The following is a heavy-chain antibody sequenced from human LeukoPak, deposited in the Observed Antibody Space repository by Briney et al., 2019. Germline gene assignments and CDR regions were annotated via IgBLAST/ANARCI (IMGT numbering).Heavy chain of an antibody. D-gene: IGHD4-17*01. Sequence: PSETLSLTCNVSGDSVSSDYWSWIRQSPEKGLESIGFIFYSGTTTYNPSLQSRVTISVDTSKNQFSLKLTSVTAADTAVYYCARTRPQDHGTSYMDVWGKGTTVTVSS. CDR1: GDSVSSDY. CDR3: ARTRPQDHGTSYMDV. J-gene: IGHJ6*03. V-gene: IGHV4-59*08. CDR2: IFYSGTT.